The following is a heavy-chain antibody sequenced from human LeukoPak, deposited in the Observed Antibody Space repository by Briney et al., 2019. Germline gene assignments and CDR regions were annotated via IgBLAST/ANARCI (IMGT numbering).Heavy chain of an antibody. CDR1: GFTFSDYY. V-gene: IGHV3-11*01. CDR3: ARRNYDILTGYYNSGTYHYYYTDV. D-gene: IGHD3-9*01. Sequence: GGSLRLSCAASGFTFSDYYMSWVRQAPGKGLEWLSYISNSGSTIYYADSVKGRFTVSRDNAKNSLYLQMNSLRPEDTAVYYCARRNYDILTGYYNSGTYHYYYTDVWGKGTTVTVSS. CDR2: ISNSGSTI. J-gene: IGHJ6*03.